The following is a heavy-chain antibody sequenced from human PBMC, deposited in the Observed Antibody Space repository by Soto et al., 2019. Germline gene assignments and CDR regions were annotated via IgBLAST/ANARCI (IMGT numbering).Heavy chain of an antibody. CDR2: ICCSGNT. Sequence: SETLSLTCTVSGGSISSSSYDWGRMRQRPGKGRGWIGRICCSGNTYCNPSLKSRFSISVDTSKNQFSLQLSSVTVADTAVYYCARALKRYSTAPGPIEEWGLGTLVTVSS. J-gene: IGHJ4*02. CDR1: GGSISSSSYD. CDR3: ARALKRYSTAPGPIEE. V-gene: IGHV4-39*07. D-gene: IGHD6-13*01.